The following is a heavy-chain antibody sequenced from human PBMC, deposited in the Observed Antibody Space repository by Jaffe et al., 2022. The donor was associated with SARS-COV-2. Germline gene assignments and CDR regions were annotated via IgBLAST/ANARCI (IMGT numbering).Heavy chain of an antibody. Sequence: EVQLVESGGGLVQPGGSLRLSCAASGFTFSSYTMTWVRQAPGKGLEWVSAISGSGVSTYYADSVKGRFTISRDNSKNTLYLQMNSLRAEDTAIYYCVYDSSGFGYWGQGTLVTVSS. J-gene: IGHJ4*02. CDR2: ISGSGVST. D-gene: IGHD3-22*01. V-gene: IGHV3-23*04. CDR3: VYDSSGFGY. CDR1: GFTFSSYT.